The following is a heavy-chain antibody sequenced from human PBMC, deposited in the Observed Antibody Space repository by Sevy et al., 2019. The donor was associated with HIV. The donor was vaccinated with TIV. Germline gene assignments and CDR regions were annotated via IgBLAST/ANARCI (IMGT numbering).Heavy chain of an antibody. V-gene: IGHV4-59*01. D-gene: IGHD3-3*01. Sequence: SETLSLTCTVSGGSISSYYWSWIRQAPGKGLEWIGYIFYTGSTNYNPSLKSRLTISIDTSKNQFSLEVNSVTAADTAMYYCASLAIFGGNYYYGMDVWGHGTTVTVSS. CDR3: ASLAIFGGNYYYGMDV. CDR1: GGSISSYY. J-gene: IGHJ6*02. CDR2: IFYTGST.